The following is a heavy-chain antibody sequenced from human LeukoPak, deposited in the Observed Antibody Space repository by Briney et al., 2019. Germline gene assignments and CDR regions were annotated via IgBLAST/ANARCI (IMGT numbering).Heavy chain of an antibody. CDR2: INWNGGST. CDR1: GFTFSSYE. J-gene: IGHJ6*03. CDR3: ARGGGGLSYYYYYMDV. D-gene: IGHD3-16*01. V-gene: IGHV3-20*04. Sequence: GGSLRLSCAASGFTFSSYEMNWVRQAPGKGLEWVSGINWNGGSTGYADSVKGRFTISRDNAKNSLYLQMNSLRDEDTALYYCARGGGGLSYYYYYMDVWGKGTTVTVSS.